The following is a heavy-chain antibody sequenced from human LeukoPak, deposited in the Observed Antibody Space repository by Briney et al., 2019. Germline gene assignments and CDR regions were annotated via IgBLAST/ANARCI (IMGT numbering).Heavy chain of an antibody. Sequence: ASVKVSCRASGYTFTGYYMHWVRQAPGQGLEWMGIINPSGGSTSYAQKFQGRVTMTRDTSTSTVYMELSSLRSEDTAVYYCARPQFPYDSSGYDFDYWGQGTLVTVSS. CDR3: ARPQFPYDSSGYDFDY. CDR2: INPSGGST. V-gene: IGHV1-46*01. D-gene: IGHD3-22*01. CDR1: GYTFTGYY. J-gene: IGHJ4*02.